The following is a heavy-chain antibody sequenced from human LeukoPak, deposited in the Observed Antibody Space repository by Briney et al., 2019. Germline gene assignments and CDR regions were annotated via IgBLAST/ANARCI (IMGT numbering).Heavy chain of an antibody. Sequence: GASVKVSCKASGHTFTSYGISWVRQAPGQGLEWMGWISAYNGNTNYAQKLQGRVTMTTDTSTSTAYMELRSLRSDDTAVYYCARDVHTYSYGSTPTLWDYWGQGTLVTVSS. CDR2: ISAYNGNT. CDR1: GHTFTSYG. D-gene: IGHD5-18*01. V-gene: IGHV1-18*01. CDR3: ARDVHTYSYGSTPTLWDY. J-gene: IGHJ4*02.